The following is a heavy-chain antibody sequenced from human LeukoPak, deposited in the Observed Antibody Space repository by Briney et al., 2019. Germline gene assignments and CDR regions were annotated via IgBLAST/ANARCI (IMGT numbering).Heavy chain of an antibody. CDR2: IYYSGST. CDR3: ARGRNYDYVWGSYRYSFFDY. Sequence: TSSETLSLTCTVSGGSISSSSYYWGWIRQPPGKGLEWIGSIYYSGSTYYNPSLKSRVTISVDTSKNQFSLKLSSVTAADTAVYYCARGRNYDYVWGSYRYSFFDYWGQGTLVTVSS. V-gene: IGHV4-39*01. D-gene: IGHD3-16*02. CDR1: GGSISSSSYY. J-gene: IGHJ4*02.